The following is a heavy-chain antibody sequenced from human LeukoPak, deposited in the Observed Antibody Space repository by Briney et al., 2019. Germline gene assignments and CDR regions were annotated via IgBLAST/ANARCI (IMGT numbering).Heavy chain of an antibody. CDR3: ARDAGYCSSTSCYTEDAFHI. CDR2: IYTSGST. J-gene: IGHJ3*02. V-gene: IGHV4-61*02. D-gene: IGHD2-2*02. Sequence: SETLYLTCTVSGGSISSGSYYGSWIRQPAGKGLESIGRIYTSGSTNYNPSLKSRVTISVDTSKNQFSLKLSSVTAADTAVYYCARDAGYCSSTSCYTEDAFHIWGQGTMDTVSS. CDR1: GGSISSGSYY.